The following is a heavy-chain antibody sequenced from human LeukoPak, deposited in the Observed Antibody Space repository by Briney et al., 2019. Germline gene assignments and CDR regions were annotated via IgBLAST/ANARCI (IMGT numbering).Heavy chain of an antibody. CDR1: GGSISGYY. Sequence: SETLSLTCTVPGGSISGYYWSWIRQAPGKGLEWIGYVIYSGSTNYNPTLKSRVTISVDMSKNQFSLKLTSVTAADTAVYYCARDVEDDVGVFDYWGQGILVTVSS. V-gene: IGHV4-59*01. CDR2: VIYSGST. J-gene: IGHJ4*02. D-gene: IGHD3-16*01. CDR3: ARDVEDDVGVFDY.